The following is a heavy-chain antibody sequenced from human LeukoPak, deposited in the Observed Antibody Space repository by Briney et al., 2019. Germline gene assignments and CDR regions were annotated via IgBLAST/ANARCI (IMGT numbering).Heavy chain of an antibody. Sequence: GGSLRLSCAASGFTFSSYAMSWVRQAPGKGLEWVSAISGSGGSTYYADSVKGRFTISRDNSKTTLYLQMNSLRAEDTAVYYCARAPPFSGYHSPRPAFDYWGQGTLVTVSS. J-gene: IGHJ4*02. CDR3: ARAPPFSGYHSPRPAFDY. V-gene: IGHV3-23*01. CDR1: GFTFSSYA. CDR2: ISGSGGST. D-gene: IGHD3-22*01.